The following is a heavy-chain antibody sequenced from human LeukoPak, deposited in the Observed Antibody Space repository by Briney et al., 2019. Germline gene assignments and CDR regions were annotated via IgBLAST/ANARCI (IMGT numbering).Heavy chain of an antibody. V-gene: IGHV3-23*01. CDR3: AKDTRSLWHLDTFDM. CDR1: GFTFSSYA. D-gene: IGHD2-15*01. CDR2: ISDSGYST. J-gene: IGHJ3*02. Sequence: PGGSLRLSCAASGFTFSSYAMSWVRQAPGKGLEWVSGISDSGYSTYYVDSVKGRFTISRDNSKNTLYLQMNSLRADDTAVYYCAKDTRSLWHLDTFDMWGQGTMVTVSS.